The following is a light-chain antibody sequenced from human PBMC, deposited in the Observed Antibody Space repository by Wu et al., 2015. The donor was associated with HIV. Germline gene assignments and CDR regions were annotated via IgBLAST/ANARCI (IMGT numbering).Light chain of an antibody. V-gene: IGKV1-9*01. J-gene: IGKJ3*01. CDR2: AAS. Sequence: AXIGERVTITCPASQGISSYLVWYQQKPGKAPKLLIYAASTLQSGVPSRFSGSGSGTEFTLTVSSLQSDDFATYYCQQLSNYPFTFGPGTKVDIK. CDR1: QGISSY. CDR3: QQLSNYPFT.